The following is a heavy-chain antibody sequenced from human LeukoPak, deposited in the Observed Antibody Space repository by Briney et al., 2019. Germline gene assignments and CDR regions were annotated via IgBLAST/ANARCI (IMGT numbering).Heavy chain of an antibody. CDR1: GFTFSSYG. V-gene: IGHV3-30*02. J-gene: IGHJ4*02. CDR2: IRYDGSNK. CDR3: ARERGVARGIQWVEEKVVVTFGPSYYFDF. D-gene: IGHD3-22*01. Sequence: PGGSLRLSCAASGFTFSSYGMHWVRQAPGKGLEWVAFIRYDGSNKYYADSVKGRFTISRDNAKNSLYLQMNSLRAEDTAIYYCARERGVARGIQWVEEKVVVTFGPSYYFDFWGQGTLVTVSS.